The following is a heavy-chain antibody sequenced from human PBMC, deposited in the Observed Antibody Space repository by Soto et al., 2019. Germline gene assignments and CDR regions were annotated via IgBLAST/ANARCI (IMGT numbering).Heavy chain of an antibody. Sequence: GGSLRLSCAASGFTFSSYAMSWARQAPGKGLEWVSAISGSGGSTYYADSVKGRFAISRDNSKNTLYLQMNSLRAEDTAVYYCAKSRAGYYDSSGYPFPFDYWGQGTLVTVSS. CDR2: ISGSGGST. V-gene: IGHV3-23*01. CDR1: GFTFSSYA. J-gene: IGHJ4*02. D-gene: IGHD3-22*01. CDR3: AKSRAGYYDSSGYPFPFDY.